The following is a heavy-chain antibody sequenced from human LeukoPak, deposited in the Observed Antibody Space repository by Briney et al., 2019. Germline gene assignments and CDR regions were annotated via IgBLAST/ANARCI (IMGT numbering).Heavy chain of an antibody. CDR3: ARVLGSGWYDYYFDY. CDR1: GGTFSSYA. Sequence: GASVKVSCKASGGTFSSYAISWVRQAPGQGLEWMGGIIPIFGTANYAQKFQGRVTITADESTSTAYMELSSLRSEDTAVYYCARVLGSGWYDYYFDYWGQGTLVTVSS. CDR2: IIPIFGTA. V-gene: IGHV1-69*13. J-gene: IGHJ4*02. D-gene: IGHD6-19*01.